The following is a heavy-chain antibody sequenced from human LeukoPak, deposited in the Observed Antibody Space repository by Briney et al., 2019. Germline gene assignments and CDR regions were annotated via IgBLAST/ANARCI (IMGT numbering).Heavy chain of an antibody. V-gene: IGHV3-33*01. Sequence: PGRSLRLSSAASGFTFSSYGMHWVRQAPGKGLEWVAVIWYDGSNKYYADSVKGRFTISRDNSKNTLYLQMNSLRAEDTAVYYCARANPTIDYWGQGTLVTVSS. CDR2: IWYDGSNK. J-gene: IGHJ4*02. CDR3: ARANPTIDY. CDR1: GFTFSSYG.